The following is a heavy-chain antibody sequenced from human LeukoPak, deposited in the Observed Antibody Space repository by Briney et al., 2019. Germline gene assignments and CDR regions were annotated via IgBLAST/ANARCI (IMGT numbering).Heavy chain of an antibody. J-gene: IGHJ3*02. CDR2: INHSGST. CDR3: ARQWLYDAFDI. Sequence: SETLSLTCAVYGGSFSGYYWSWIRQPPGKGLEWIGEINHSGSTNYNPSLKSRVTISVDTSKNQFSLKLSSVTAADTAVYYCARQWLYDAFDIWGQGTMVTVSS. CDR1: GGSFSGYY. V-gene: IGHV4-34*01. D-gene: IGHD3-22*01.